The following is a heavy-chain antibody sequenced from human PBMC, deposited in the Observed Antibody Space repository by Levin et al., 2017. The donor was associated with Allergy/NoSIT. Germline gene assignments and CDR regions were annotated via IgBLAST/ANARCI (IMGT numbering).Heavy chain of an antibody. V-gene: IGHV4-59*08. CDR3: ARHNAVVAYWFDP. CDR2: MYYSGNT. Sequence: KAGGSLRLSCTVSGVSISSYYWSWIRQPPGKGLEWIGYMYYSGNTDCNPSLKSRVTMSVDTSNNQFSLKLSSVTAADTAVYYCARHNAVVAYWFDPWGQGTLVTVSS. CDR1: GVSISSYY. J-gene: IGHJ5*02. D-gene: IGHD3-22*01.